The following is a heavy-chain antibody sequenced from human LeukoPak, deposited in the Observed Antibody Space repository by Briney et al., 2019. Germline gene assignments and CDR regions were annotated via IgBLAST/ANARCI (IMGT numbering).Heavy chain of an antibody. CDR1: GFTFSSYW. CDR3: ARDLMTFYCSGGSCYEALYGMDV. J-gene: IGHJ6*02. CDR2: INSDGSST. Sequence: PGGSLRLSCAASGFTFSSYWMHWVRQAPGKGLVWVSRINSDGSSTSYADSVKGRFTISRDNSKNTLYLQMNSLRAEDTAVYYCARDLMTFYCSGGSCYEALYGMDVWGQGTTVTVSS. V-gene: IGHV3-74*01. D-gene: IGHD2-15*01.